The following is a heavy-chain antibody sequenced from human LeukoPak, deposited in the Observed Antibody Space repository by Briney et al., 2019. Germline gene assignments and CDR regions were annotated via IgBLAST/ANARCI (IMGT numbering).Heavy chain of an antibody. Sequence: GGSLRLSCAVSGFTFSGFWMSWSRQAPGKGLEWVASINSDGSEGYYADVVKGRFTISRDNAKNSLYLQINSLRAEDTAVYYCASLDVDTAMAGYYFDYWGQGTLVTVSS. CDR1: GFTFSGFW. D-gene: IGHD5-18*01. V-gene: IGHV3-7*03. CDR2: INSDGSEG. J-gene: IGHJ4*02. CDR3: ASLDVDTAMAGYYFDY.